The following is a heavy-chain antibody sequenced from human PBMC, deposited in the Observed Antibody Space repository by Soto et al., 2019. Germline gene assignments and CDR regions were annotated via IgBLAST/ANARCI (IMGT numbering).Heavy chain of an antibody. V-gene: IGHV3-23*01. CDR3: AKLQGGVTMIGAKYLDY. CDR2: ISGTGGST. CDR1: GFTFTSYG. D-gene: IGHD3-22*01. Sequence: GSLRLSCAASGFTFTSYGMSWVRQAPGKGLEWVSGISGTGGSTYYVDSVKGRFTISRDNSKNTLYLQMNSLRAEDTAVYYCAKLQGGVTMIGAKYLDYWGQGTQVTVSS. J-gene: IGHJ4*02.